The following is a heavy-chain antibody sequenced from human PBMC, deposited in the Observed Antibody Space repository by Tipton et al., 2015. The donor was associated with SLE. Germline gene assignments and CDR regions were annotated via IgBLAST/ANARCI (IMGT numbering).Heavy chain of an antibody. CDR3: ASDPRVDLWSDSPKWFDP. CDR2: INDRGRT. D-gene: IGHD3-3*01. V-gene: IGHV4-34*01. J-gene: IGHJ5*02. CDR1: DGSFSGYY. Sequence: TLSLTCALYDGSFSGYYWNWIRQPPGKGLEWIGEINDRGRTNYSPALKSRVTISVDTSKNQYSLKVTSVTAADTALYYCASDPRVDLWSDSPKWFDPWGQGTLVTVSS.